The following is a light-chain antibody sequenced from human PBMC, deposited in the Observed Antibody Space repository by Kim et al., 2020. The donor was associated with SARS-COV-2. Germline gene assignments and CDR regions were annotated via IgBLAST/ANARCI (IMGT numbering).Light chain of an antibody. J-gene: IGLJ1*01. CDR3: SSHTTSSTYD. CDR1: SIDVVYYNS. Sequence: GHSITITFTGASIDVVYYNSVSWNQQHPGKAPELIMYEVSERASGVSSRFAGSQSGNTASLTISGLRARDEADYYCSSHTTSSTYDFGAGTQLTVL. CDR2: EVS. V-gene: IGLV2-14*01.